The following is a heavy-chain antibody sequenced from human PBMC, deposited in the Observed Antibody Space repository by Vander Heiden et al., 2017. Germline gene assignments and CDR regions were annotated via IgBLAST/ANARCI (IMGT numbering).Heavy chain of an antibody. Sequence: EVQLVESGGDLVQPGGSLRLSCAPSGFTFSNDWMTWVRQAPGKGLEWVANINQDGSITYYLDSMKGRFIISRDNSKSSLYLQLNSLRAEDTAIYYCARIGYSSSSLDYWGQGTLVTVSS. CDR2: INQDGSIT. V-gene: IGHV3-7*01. CDR3: ARIGYSSSSLDY. J-gene: IGHJ4*02. CDR1: GFTFSNDW. D-gene: IGHD6-6*01.